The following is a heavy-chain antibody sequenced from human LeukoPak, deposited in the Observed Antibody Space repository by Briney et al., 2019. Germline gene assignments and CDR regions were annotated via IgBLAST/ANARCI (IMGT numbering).Heavy chain of an antibody. V-gene: IGHV1-2*02. Sequence: ASVKVSCKASGYTFTGYYMHWVRQAPGQGLEWMGWINPNSGGTNYAQKFQGRVTMTRDTSISTAYMELSRLRSDDTAVYYCARDSYDILTGPKGENDYWGQGTLVAVSS. D-gene: IGHD3-9*01. J-gene: IGHJ4*02. CDR3: ARDSYDILTGPKGENDY. CDR2: INPNSGGT. CDR1: GYTFTGYY.